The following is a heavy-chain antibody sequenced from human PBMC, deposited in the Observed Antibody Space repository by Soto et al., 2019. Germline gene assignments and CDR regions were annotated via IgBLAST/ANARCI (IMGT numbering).Heavy chain of an antibody. J-gene: IGHJ6*02. Sequence: ASVKVSCKASGYTFTSYGISWVRQAPGQGLEWMGWISAYNGNTNYAQKLQGRVTMTTDTSTSTAYMELRSLRSDDTAVYYCARDKVQSRSSFYYYYGREVWAKGPRSPSP. CDR1: GYTFTSYG. V-gene: IGHV1-18*04. CDR3: ARDKVQSRSSFYYYYGREV. CDR2: ISAYNGNT. D-gene: IGHD6-13*01.